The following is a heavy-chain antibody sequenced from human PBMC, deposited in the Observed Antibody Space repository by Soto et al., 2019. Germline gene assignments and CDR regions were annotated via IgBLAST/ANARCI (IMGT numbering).Heavy chain of an antibody. Sequence: QVQLVQSGAEVKKPGSSVKVSCKASGGTFSSYAISWVRQAPGQGLEWMGGIIPIFGTANYAQKFQGRVTIIADKSTSTAYMELSSLRSEDTAVYYCARGRDESDYCSGGSCYSGYNWFDPWGQGTLVTVSS. V-gene: IGHV1-69*06. CDR2: IIPIFGTA. CDR1: GGTFSSYA. D-gene: IGHD2-15*01. J-gene: IGHJ5*02. CDR3: ARGRDESDYCSGGSCYSGYNWFDP.